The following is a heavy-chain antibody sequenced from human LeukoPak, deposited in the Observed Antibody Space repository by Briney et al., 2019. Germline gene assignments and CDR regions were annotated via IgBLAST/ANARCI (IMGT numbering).Heavy chain of an antibody. D-gene: IGHD2-2*01. CDR2: IYSGGST. Sequence: GGSLRLSCAASGFTVSSNYMSWVRQASGKGLEWVSVIYSGGSTYYADSVKGRFTISRDHSKNTLHLQMNSLRAEDTAMYYCAGGTLRVPAAKVDRYYYFYALDVWGQGTTVTVSS. CDR3: AGGTLRVPAAKVDRYYYFYALDV. CDR1: GFTVSSNY. V-gene: IGHV3-53*01. J-gene: IGHJ6*02.